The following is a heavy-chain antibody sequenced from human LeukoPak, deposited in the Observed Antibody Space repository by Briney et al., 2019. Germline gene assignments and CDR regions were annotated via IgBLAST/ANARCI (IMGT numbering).Heavy chain of an antibody. D-gene: IGHD3-3*01. Sequence: GGSLRLSCAASGFTFSDYYMSWVRQVPGKGLEWVSVIYSGGSTYYADSVKGRFTISRDNSKNTLYLQMNSLRAEDTAVYYCARAQAGAVLYFDYWGQGTLVTVSS. V-gene: IGHV3-53*01. CDR2: IYSGGST. CDR1: GFTFSDYY. CDR3: ARAQAGAVLYFDY. J-gene: IGHJ4*02.